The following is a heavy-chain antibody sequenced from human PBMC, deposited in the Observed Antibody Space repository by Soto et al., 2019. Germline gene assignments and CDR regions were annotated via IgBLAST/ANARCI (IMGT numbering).Heavy chain of an antibody. J-gene: IGHJ4*02. V-gene: IGHV3-30*18. Sequence: QVQLVESGGGVVQPGRSLRLSCAASGFTFSSYGMHWVRQAPGKGLEWVAVISYDGRNKNYADSVKGRFTISRDNSKNTLYLRLNSLRAGDTAVYYCAKDRGVGVTTRFFDYWGQGSLVSVSS. CDR2: ISYDGRNK. D-gene: IGHD4-17*01. CDR3: AKDRGVGVTTRFFDY. CDR1: GFTFSSYG.